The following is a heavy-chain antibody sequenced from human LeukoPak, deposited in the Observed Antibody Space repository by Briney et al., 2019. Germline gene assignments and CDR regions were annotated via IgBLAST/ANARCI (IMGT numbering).Heavy chain of an antibody. Sequence: ASVKDSCKASGYTFTSYGISWVRQAPGQGLEWMGWISAYNGNTNYAQKLQGRVTMTTDTSTSTAYMELRSLRSDDTAVYYCARLTYDSSGYDFDYWGQGTLVTVSS. CDR3: ARLTYDSSGYDFDY. D-gene: IGHD3-22*01. CDR2: ISAYNGNT. V-gene: IGHV1-18*01. CDR1: GYTFTSYG. J-gene: IGHJ4*02.